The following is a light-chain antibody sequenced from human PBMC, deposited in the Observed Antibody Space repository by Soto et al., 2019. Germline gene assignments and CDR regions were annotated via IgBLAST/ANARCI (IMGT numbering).Light chain of an antibody. V-gene: IGKV1-9*01. CDR3: QQYGSSGT. CDR2: AAS. J-gene: IGKJ1*01. Sequence: DIQLLQSPSFLSASVGESVTITGRASQGINIFLAWFQQKPGKAPNLLISAASTLQSGVPSRFSGSGSETEFTLTISRLEPEDFAVYYCQQYGSSGTVGKGTKVDIK. CDR1: QGINIF.